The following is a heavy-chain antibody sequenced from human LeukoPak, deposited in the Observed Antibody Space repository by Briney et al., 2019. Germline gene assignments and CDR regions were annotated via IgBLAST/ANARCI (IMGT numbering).Heavy chain of an antibody. CDR1: GYTFTGYY. Sequence: AASVKVSCKASGYTFTGYYMHWVRQATGQGLEWMGWMNPNSGNTGYAQKFQGRVTMTRNTSISTAYMELSSLRSEDTAVYYCASTRIAVAGTIHYYGMDVWGQGTTVTVSS. V-gene: IGHV1-8*02. CDR2: MNPNSGNT. D-gene: IGHD6-19*01. CDR3: ASTRIAVAGTIHYYGMDV. J-gene: IGHJ6*02.